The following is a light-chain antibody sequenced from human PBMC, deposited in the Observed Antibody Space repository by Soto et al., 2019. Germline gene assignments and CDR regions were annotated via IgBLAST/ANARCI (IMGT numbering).Light chain of an antibody. Sequence: QAVVTQPPSASGTPGQRVTISCSGSSSNIGSNYVYWYQQLPGTVPQLLIYRNSERPSGVPDRFSGSKSGTSASLDISGLRSEDEADYYCAAWDDSLSGVVFGGGTKLTVL. J-gene: IGLJ2*01. V-gene: IGLV1-47*01. CDR1: SSNIGSNY. CDR3: AAWDDSLSGVV. CDR2: RNS.